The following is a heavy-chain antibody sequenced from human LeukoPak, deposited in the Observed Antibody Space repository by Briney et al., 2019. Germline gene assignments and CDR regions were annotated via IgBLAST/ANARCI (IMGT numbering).Heavy chain of an antibody. CDR2: IYYSGST. V-gene: IGHV4-30-4*08. J-gene: IGHJ6*03. CDR1: GGSISSRDYY. CDR3: ARGSVSGDFWSGYTYMDV. Sequence: SETLSLTCTVSGGSISSRDYYWSWIRQPPGKGLEWIGYIYYSGSTYYNPSLKSRVTISVDTSKNQFSLKLSSVTAADTAVYYCARGSVSGDFWSGYTYMDVWGKGTTVTVSS. D-gene: IGHD3-3*01.